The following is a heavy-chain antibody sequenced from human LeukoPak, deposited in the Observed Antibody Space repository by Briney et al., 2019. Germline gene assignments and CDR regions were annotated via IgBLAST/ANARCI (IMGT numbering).Heavy chain of an antibody. CDR2: ISGSGGST. CDR1: GFTFSTYG. Sequence: PGGSLRLSCVASGFTFSTYGMSWVRQAPGKGLEWVSAISGSGGSTYYADSVKGRFTISRGNAKNTLYLQMNSLRAEDTAVYYCARQYCSGGSCYSFLAFDIWGQGTMVTVSS. V-gene: IGHV3-23*01. CDR3: ARQYCSGGSCYSFLAFDI. J-gene: IGHJ3*02. D-gene: IGHD2-15*01.